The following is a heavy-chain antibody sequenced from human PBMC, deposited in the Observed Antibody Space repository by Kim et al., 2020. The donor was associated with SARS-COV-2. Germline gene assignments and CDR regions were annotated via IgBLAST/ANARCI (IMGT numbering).Heavy chain of an antibody. CDR2: VGVAGVA. CDR1: GFTVSSYA. Sequence: GGSLRLSCAASGFTVSSYAMNWVRQAPGEGLEWVSSVGVAGVADYADSVKGRFTISRDNSKDTVYLQMNSLRVEDTAIYYCAKGLPSDSWGQGTLVTVSS. J-gene: IGHJ4*02. V-gene: IGHV3-23*01. CDR3: AKGLPSDS.